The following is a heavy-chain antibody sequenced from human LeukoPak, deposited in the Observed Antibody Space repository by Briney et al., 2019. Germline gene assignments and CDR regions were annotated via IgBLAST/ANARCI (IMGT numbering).Heavy chain of an antibody. CDR1: GGSISSYY. CDR2: IYTSGST. Sequence: SETLSLTCTVSGGSISSYYWSWIRQPAGKGLEWIGRIYTSGSTNYNPSLKSRVTMSVDTSKNQFSLKLSSVTAADTAVYYCANTVSQLPIDPYYGMDVWGQGTTVTVSS. J-gene: IGHJ6*02. V-gene: IGHV4-4*07. CDR3: ANTVSQLPIDPYYGMDV. D-gene: IGHD2-2*01.